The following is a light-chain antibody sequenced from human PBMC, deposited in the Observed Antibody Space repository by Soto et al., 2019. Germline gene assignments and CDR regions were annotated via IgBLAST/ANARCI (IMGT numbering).Light chain of an antibody. CDR1: QSVSNSN. CDR3: QQYGSSPPT. J-gene: IGKJ4*01. Sequence: EFVLTQSPGTLSLSPGQRATPSCRARQSVSNSNFAWYQQKPGQAPRLLINGASSTATGIPNQFSGSGSGTDVTRTIRRLEPQDVAVYSCQQYGSSPPTFGGGTKGAIK. V-gene: IGKV3-20*01. CDR2: GAS.